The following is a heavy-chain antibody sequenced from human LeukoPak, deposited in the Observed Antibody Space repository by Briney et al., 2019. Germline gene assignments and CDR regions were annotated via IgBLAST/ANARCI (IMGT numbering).Heavy chain of an antibody. CDR1: GYSISSGYY. CDR3: ARCGSGNYFDY. J-gene: IGHJ4*02. CDR2: IYHSGST. Sequence: SETLSLTCAVSGYSISSGYYWGWIRQPPGKGLEWIGSIYHSGSTYYNSSLKSRITISVDTSKNQFSLKLSPVTAADTAVYFCARCGSGNYFDYWGQGTLVTVSS. V-gene: IGHV4-38-2*01. D-gene: IGHD3-10*01.